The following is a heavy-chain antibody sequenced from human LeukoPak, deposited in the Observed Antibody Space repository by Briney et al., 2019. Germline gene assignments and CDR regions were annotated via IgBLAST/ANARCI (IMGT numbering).Heavy chain of an antibody. CDR3: ARDAAAAGPYYYYGMDV. CDR2: ISSSGNTI. Sequence: GGSLRLSCAASGFTFSDYYMSWIRQAPGKGLEWVSYISSSGNTIYYADSVKGRFTISRANAKNSLYLQMNSLRAEDTAVYYCARDAAAAGPYYYYGMDVWGQGTTVTVSS. CDR1: GFTFSDYY. J-gene: IGHJ6*02. D-gene: IGHD6-13*01. V-gene: IGHV3-11*01.